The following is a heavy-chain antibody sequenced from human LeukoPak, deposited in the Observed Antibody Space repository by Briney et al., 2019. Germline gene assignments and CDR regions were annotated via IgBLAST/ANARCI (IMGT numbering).Heavy chain of an antibody. J-gene: IGHJ4*02. V-gene: IGHV4-31*03. CDR3: ASLTSGYCSGGSCRSY. CDR2: INYSGST. Sequence: SQTLSLTSTLYGGSLSSGGYYWSWTRQHPGKGLEWIGYINYSGSTYYNPSHKSRVTISVDTSKNQFSLKLSSVTAADTAVYYWASLTSGYCSGGSCRSYWGQGTLVTVSS. CDR1: GGSLSSGGYY. D-gene: IGHD2-15*01.